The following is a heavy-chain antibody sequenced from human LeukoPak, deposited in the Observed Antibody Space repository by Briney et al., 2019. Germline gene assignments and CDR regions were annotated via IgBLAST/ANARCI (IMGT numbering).Heavy chain of an antibody. Sequence: GGSLRLSCAASGFTFSSYSMNWVRQAPGKGLEWVSSISSSSSYIYYADSEKGRFTISRDNAKNSLYLQMNSLRAEDTAVYYCARENYGGNYHDAFDIWGQGTMVTVSS. V-gene: IGHV3-21*01. CDR1: GFTFSSYS. CDR3: ARENYGGNYHDAFDI. D-gene: IGHD4-23*01. CDR2: ISSSSSYI. J-gene: IGHJ3*02.